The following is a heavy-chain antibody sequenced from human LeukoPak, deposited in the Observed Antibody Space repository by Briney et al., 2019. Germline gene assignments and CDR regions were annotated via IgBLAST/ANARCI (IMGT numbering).Heavy chain of an antibody. Sequence: SQTLSLTCTVSGGSISSGGYSWGWIRQPPGKGLEWIGSIYYSGSTYYNPSLKSRVTISVDTSKNQFSLKLSSVTAADTAVYYCARQGFGSRYYYGMDVWGQGTTVTVSS. D-gene: IGHD2-15*01. CDR3: ARQGFGSRYYYGMDV. V-gene: IGHV4-39*01. CDR2: IYYSGST. CDR1: GGSISSGGYS. J-gene: IGHJ6*02.